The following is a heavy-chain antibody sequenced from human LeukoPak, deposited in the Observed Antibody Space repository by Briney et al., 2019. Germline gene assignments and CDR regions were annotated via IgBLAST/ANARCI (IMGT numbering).Heavy chain of an antibody. V-gene: IGHV1-2*02. CDR3: ARDKGTVATYYYYYMDV. CDR2: INPNSGGT. CDR1: GYTFTGYY. J-gene: IGHJ6*03. Sequence: ASVKVSCKASGYTFTGYYMHWVRQAPGQGLEWMGWINPNSGGTNYAQKFQGRVTMTRDTSISTAYMELRSLRSDDTAVYYCARDKGTVATYYYYYMDVWGKGTTVTVSS. D-gene: IGHD6-19*01.